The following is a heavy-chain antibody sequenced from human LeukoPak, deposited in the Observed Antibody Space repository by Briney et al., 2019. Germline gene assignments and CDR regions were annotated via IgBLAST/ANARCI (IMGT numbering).Heavy chain of an antibody. Sequence: GSLRLSCAAPGFTLSNYNMNWIRQPPGKGLEWIGSIYYSGSTYYNSSLRSRLTISVDRSKNQFSLRLSSVTAADTAMYYCARGGVVVTAVRFGYWGQGTLVTVAS. J-gene: IGHJ4*02. V-gene: IGHV4-59*12. D-gene: IGHD2-21*02. CDR2: IYYSGST. CDR3: ARGGVVVTAVRFGY. CDR1: GFTLSNYN.